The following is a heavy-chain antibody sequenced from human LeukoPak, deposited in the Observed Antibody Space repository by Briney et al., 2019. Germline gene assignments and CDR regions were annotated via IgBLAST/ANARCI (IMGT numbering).Heavy chain of an antibody. Sequence: GGSLRLSCAASGFTLSSYGMSWVRQAPGKGLEWVSTISRSGGSTYYADSVKGRFTISRDNSKNTLYLQLNSLRAEDTAVYYCAKEGFGDYGDFDYWGQGTLVTVSS. V-gene: IGHV3-23*01. CDR2: ISRSGGST. D-gene: IGHD4-17*01. CDR3: AKEGFGDYGDFDY. CDR1: GFTLSSYG. J-gene: IGHJ4*02.